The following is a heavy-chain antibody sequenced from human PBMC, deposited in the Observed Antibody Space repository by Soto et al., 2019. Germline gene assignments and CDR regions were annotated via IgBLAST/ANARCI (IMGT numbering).Heavy chain of an antibody. CDR3: ARESGGATATLDYYYFYMDV. Sequence: ASVKVSCKASGYTFTSYYIHWVRQAPGQGLEWMGWINPNGGVTKYAQKFQGRVTVTRDTSIRTVYMELSSLRSDDTAVYYCARESGGATATLDYYYFYMDVWGKGTTVTVSS. CDR2: INPNGGVT. CDR1: GYTFTSYY. D-gene: IGHD5-12*01. J-gene: IGHJ6*03. V-gene: IGHV1-2*02.